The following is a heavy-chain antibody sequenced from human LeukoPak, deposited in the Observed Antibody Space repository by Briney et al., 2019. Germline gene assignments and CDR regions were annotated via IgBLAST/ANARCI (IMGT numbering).Heavy chain of an antibody. CDR2: ISSSSSYI. CDR1: GFTFSSYS. D-gene: IGHD2-2*01. CDR3: ASIGYCSSTSCAPIP. J-gene: IGHJ5*02. Sequence: PGGSLRLSCAASGFTFSSYSMNWVRQAPGKGLEWVSSISSSSSYIYYADSVKGRFTISRDNAKNSLYLQMNSLRAEDTALYHCASIGYCSSTSCAPIPWGQGTLVTVSS. V-gene: IGHV3-21*04.